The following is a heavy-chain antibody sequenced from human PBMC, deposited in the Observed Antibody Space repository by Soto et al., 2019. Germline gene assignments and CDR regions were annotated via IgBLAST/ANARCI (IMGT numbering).Heavy chain of an antibody. V-gene: IGHV5-51*01. D-gene: IGHD2-2*03. CDR2: FYPGDSTS. CDR3: ARIIGYCRNNDCSWTFDI. Sequence: GESLKISCKTSGYSFISYWVAWVRQRPGKGLEWMGTFYPGDSTSTYSPSFQGQVTISVDKSISTAYLHLSSLKASDNAMYYCARIIGYCRNNDCSWTFDIWGQGTTVTVSS. CDR1: GYSFISYW. J-gene: IGHJ3*02.